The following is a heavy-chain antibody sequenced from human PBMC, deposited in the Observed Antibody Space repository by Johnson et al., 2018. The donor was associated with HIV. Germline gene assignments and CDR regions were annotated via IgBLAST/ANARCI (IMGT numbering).Heavy chain of an antibody. CDR3: ARVIAVAGKILAFDI. Sequence: VQLVESGGGLVQPGGSLRLSCAASGFTVSSNYMSWVRQAPGRGLEWVSFIYSGGSTYYADSVKGRFTISRDNSKNSLYLQMNSLRAEDTSLYYCARVIAVAGKILAFDIWGQGTMVTVSS. D-gene: IGHD6-19*01. CDR1: GFTVSSNY. V-gene: IGHV3-66*01. CDR2: IYSGGST. J-gene: IGHJ3*02.